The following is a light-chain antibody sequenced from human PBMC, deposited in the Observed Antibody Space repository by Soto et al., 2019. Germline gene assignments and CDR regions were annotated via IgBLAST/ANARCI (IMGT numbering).Light chain of an antibody. CDR1: QSISSW. CDR2: AAS. Sequence: DIQMTQSPSSVSASVGDRITITCRASQSISSWLAWYQQKPGKAPKLLIYAASSLQSGVPSRFSGTGSGTEFTFSITSLQPEDFGTYYCQQCYMGWTFGQGTKVDIK. V-gene: IGKV1-5*01. J-gene: IGKJ1*01. CDR3: QQCYMGWT.